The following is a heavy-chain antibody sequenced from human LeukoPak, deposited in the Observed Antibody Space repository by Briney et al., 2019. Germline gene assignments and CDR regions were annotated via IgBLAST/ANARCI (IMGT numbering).Heavy chain of an antibody. CDR3: ARYRGGIVGATGYYYMDV. V-gene: IGHV3-48*04. CDR2: ISSSSSTI. Sequence: GGSLRLSCAASGFTFSSYSMNWVRQAPGKGLEWVSYISSSSSTIYYADSVKGRFTISRDNAKNSLYLQMNSLRAEDTAVYYCARYRGGIVGATGYYYMDVWGKGTTVTVSS. CDR1: GFTFSSYS. J-gene: IGHJ6*03. D-gene: IGHD1-26*01.